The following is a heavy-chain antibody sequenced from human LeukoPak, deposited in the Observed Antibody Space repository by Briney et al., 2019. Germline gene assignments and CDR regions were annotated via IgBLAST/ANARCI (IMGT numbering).Heavy chain of an antibody. V-gene: IGHV4-61*02. CDR2: IYTSGST. J-gene: IGHJ5*02. D-gene: IGHD3-3*01. Sequence: SETLSLTCTVSGGSISSGSYYWSWIRPPAGKGLEWIGRIYTSGSTNYNPSLKSRVTISVDASKNRCSLKLSSGTAADTAVYYCARDNDFWSAWGQGTLVTVSS. CDR1: GGSISSGSYY. CDR3: ARDNDFWSA.